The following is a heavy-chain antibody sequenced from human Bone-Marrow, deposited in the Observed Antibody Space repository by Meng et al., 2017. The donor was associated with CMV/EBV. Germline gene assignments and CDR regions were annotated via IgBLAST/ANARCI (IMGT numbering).Heavy chain of an antibody. CDR1: GFTFSTYG. CDR2: IRYDGSDK. CDR3: AKDTSPYCSGGTCYPGWFDP. Sequence: GGSLRLSCAASGFTFSTYGMHWVRQAPGKGLEWVSFIRYDGSDKHYADSVKGRFTISRDNSKNTLYLQMNSLRAEDTAFYYCAKDTSPYCSGGTCYPGWFDPWGQGTLVTVSS. V-gene: IGHV3-30*02. J-gene: IGHJ5*02. D-gene: IGHD2-15*01.